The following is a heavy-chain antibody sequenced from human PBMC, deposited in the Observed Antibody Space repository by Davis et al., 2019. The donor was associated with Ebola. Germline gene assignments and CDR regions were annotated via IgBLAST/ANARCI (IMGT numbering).Heavy chain of an antibody. D-gene: IGHD2-2*02. Sequence: ASVKVSCKASGYTFTSYDINWVRQATGQGLEWMGWMNPNSGNTGYAQKLQGRVTMTTDTSTSTAYMELRSLRSDDTAVYYCARFHCSSTSCYKNGRFDPWGQGTLVTVSS. V-gene: IGHV1-8*01. J-gene: IGHJ5*02. CDR1: GYTFTSYD. CDR2: MNPNSGNT. CDR3: ARFHCSSTSCYKNGRFDP.